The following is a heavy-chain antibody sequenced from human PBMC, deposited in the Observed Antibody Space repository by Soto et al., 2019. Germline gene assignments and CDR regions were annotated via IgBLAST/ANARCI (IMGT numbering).Heavy chain of an antibody. CDR2: IYYTGST. CDR3: ARQRGNYFDY. V-gene: IGHV4-59*01. D-gene: IGHD3-10*01. CDR1: GDSISTFY. J-gene: IGHJ4*02. Sequence: SAPLSLTCTVSGDSISTFYWSWIRQPPGKGLEWIGYIYYTGSTNYNPSLKSRVTMSVDTSKKQFSLKLTSVTAADTAVYYCARQRGNYFDYWGQGSLVTVSS.